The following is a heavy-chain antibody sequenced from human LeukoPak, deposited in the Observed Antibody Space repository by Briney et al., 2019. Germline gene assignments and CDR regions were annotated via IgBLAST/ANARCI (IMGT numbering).Heavy chain of an antibody. J-gene: IGHJ4*02. CDR1: GINFRSAG. V-gene: IGHV3-30*02. CDR3: AREGGRAAAGRFDY. D-gene: IGHD6-13*01. CDR2: IQNDGSDK. Sequence: GGSLRLSCAASGINFRSAGMHWVRQAPGKGLEWVTFIQNDGSDKSYAASVKGRFTISRDNSKNTVYLHMNSLRADDTALYYCAREGGRAAAGRFDYWGQGTLVTVSS.